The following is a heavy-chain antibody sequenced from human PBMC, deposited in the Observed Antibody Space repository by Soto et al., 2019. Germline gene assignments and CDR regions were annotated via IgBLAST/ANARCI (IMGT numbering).Heavy chain of an antibody. Sequence: PGGSLRLSCAASGFTFSSYAMHWVRQAPGKGLEWVAVISYDGSNKYYADSVKGRFTISRDNSKNTLYLQMNSLRAEDTAVYYCARTYRYCSGGSCYSYAFDIWGQGTMVTVSS. CDR1: GFTFSSYA. D-gene: IGHD2-15*01. CDR2: ISYDGSNK. V-gene: IGHV3-30-3*01. J-gene: IGHJ3*02. CDR3: ARTYRYCSGGSCYSYAFDI.